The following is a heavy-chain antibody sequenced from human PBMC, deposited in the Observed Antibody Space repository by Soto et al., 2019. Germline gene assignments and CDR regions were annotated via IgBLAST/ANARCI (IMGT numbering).Heavy chain of an antibody. CDR3: VKGEQWLVRGGYFDY. J-gene: IGHJ4*02. CDR2: ISYDGSNA. CDR1: GFTFSDYG. V-gene: IGHV3-30*18. Sequence: QVQLVESGGGVVQPGRSLRLSCAASGFTFSDYGMHWVRQAPGKGLEWVEVISYDGSNAYYADSVKGRFTISRDNSMNTLYLQMSSLRTEDTAVYYCVKGEQWLVRGGYFDYWGQGTLVTVTS. D-gene: IGHD6-19*01.